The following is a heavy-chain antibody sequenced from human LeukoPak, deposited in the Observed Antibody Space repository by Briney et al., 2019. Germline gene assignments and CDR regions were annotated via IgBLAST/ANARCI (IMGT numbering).Heavy chain of an antibody. Sequence: GGSLRLSCAASGFTFSSYTMNWVRQAPGKGLEWVSSISTGSTYIYYADSVKGRFTISRDNAKNSLYLQMSSLRAEDTAVYYRARDTVVTATQGAFDIWGQGTMVTVSS. CDR1: GFTFSSYT. J-gene: IGHJ3*02. CDR2: ISTGSTYI. CDR3: ARDTVVTATQGAFDI. D-gene: IGHD2-21*02. V-gene: IGHV3-21*01.